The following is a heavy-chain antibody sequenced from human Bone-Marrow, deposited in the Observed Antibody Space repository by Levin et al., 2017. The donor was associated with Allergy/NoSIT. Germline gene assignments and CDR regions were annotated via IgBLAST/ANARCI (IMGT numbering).Heavy chain of an antibody. J-gene: IGHJ4*02. Sequence: ETLSLTCAASGFIFNNFAMNWVRQAPGKGLEWVAAINVRGDNTYYADSVRGRFTISRDNSKSALFLQMNSLRVEDTALYYCAKDEGILWFGDLLYWGLGARVTVSS. D-gene: IGHD3-10*01. V-gene: IGHV3-23*01. CDR1: GFIFNNFA. CDR2: INVRGDNT. CDR3: AKDEGILWFGDLLY.